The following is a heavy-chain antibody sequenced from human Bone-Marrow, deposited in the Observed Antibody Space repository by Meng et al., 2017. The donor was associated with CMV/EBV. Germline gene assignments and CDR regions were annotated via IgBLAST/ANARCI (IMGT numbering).Heavy chain of an antibody. CDR3: ARDWVDYYDSSGYYYTYYYGMYV. J-gene: IGHJ6*02. CDR2: INHSGST. D-gene: IGHD3-22*01. CDR1: GGSFSGYY. Sequence: GSLRLSCAVYGGSFSGYYWSWIRQPPGKGLEWIGEINHSGSTNYNPSLKSRVTISVDTSKNQFSLKLSSVTAADTAFYYCARDWVDYYDSSGYYYTYYYGMYVWGQGTTVTVSS. V-gene: IGHV4-34*01.